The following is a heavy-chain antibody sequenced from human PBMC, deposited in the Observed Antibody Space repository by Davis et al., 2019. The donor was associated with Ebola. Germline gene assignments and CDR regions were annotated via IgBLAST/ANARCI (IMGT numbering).Heavy chain of an antibody. D-gene: IGHD4-23*01. CDR1: GFTFSSYG. J-gene: IGHJ4*02. V-gene: IGHV3-33*01. Sequence: GESLKISCAASGFTFSSYGMHWVRQAPGKGLEWVAVIWYDGSNKYYADSVKGRFTISRDNSKNTLYLQMNSLRAEDTAVYYCAREGPVAHPDYWGQGTLVTVSS. CDR2: IWYDGSNK. CDR3: AREGPVAHPDY.